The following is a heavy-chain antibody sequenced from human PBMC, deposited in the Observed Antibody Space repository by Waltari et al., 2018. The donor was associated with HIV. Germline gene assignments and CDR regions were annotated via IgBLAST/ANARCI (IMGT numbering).Heavy chain of an antibody. V-gene: IGHV3-23*01. Sequence: EVQLLESGGGLVQPGGSLRLSCAASGFTFSSYAMSWVRQAPGKGLEWVSAISGSGGSTYYADSVKGRFTISRDNSKNTLYLQMNSLRAEDTAVYYCANLPYSPWGEDYYYGMDVWGQGTTVTVSS. J-gene: IGHJ6*02. CDR3: ANLPYSPWGEDYYYGMDV. CDR2: ISGSGGST. CDR1: GFTFSSYA. D-gene: IGHD2-21*01.